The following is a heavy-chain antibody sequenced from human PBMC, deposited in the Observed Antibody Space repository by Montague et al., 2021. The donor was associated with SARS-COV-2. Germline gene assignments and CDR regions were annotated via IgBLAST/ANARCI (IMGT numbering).Heavy chain of an antibody. Sequence: PALVKPTQTLTLTCTFSGFSLSTSGVGVGWIRQPPGKALEWLALIYGDDDKRYSPSLKSRLTITKDTSKNQVVLTMTDMDPVDTATFYCAHSNGGSGSCLYFDYWGQGTLVTVSS. CDR3: AHSNGGSGSCLYFDY. J-gene: IGHJ4*02. CDR1: GFSLSTSGVG. V-gene: IGHV2-5*02. CDR2: IYGDDDK. D-gene: IGHD3-10*01.